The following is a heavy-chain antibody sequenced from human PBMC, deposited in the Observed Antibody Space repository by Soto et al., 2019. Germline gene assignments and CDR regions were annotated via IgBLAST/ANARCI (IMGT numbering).Heavy chain of an antibody. CDR2: TYYRSKWYN. CDR3: ARSNSYGPPLDY. Sequence: SQTLSLTCAISGDSVSSNGASWHWIRQSPSRGPEWLGRTYYRSKWYNDYAESVKSRVTINADTSKNQLSLQLNSLTPEDTALYYCARSNSYGPPLDYWGQGALVTVSS. CDR1: GDSVSSNGAS. V-gene: IGHV6-1*01. D-gene: IGHD5-18*01. J-gene: IGHJ4*02.